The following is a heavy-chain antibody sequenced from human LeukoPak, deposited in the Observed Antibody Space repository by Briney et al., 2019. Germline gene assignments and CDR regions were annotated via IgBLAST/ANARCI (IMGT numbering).Heavy chain of an antibody. CDR1: GGSISSGDHY. V-gene: IGHV4-31*11. J-gene: IGHJ6*02. Sequence: SETLSLTCAVSGGSISSGDHYWSWIRQPPGKGLEWIAYIYYSGTTYYNPSLQSRVTMSVDTSKNQFSLKLSSVTAADTAVYYCARGNCSSTSCYSDYYYYGMDVWGQGTTVTVSS. CDR3: ARGNCSSTSCYSDYYYYGMDV. CDR2: IYYSGTT. D-gene: IGHD2-2*01.